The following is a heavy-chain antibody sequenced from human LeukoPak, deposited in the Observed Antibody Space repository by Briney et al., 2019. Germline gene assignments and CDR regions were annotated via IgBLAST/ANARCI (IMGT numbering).Heavy chain of an antibody. CDR3: ASYDSSTKDTAFDY. Sequence: PSETLSLTCAVSGYSISSGYYWGWIRQPPGKGLERIGSIYHSGSPYYNPCLNGRVTISVDTSNNQFSLKLSSVTAADTAVYYCASYDSSTKDTAFDYWGQGTLVTVSS. CDR2: IYHSGSP. V-gene: IGHV4-38-2*01. J-gene: IGHJ4*02. D-gene: IGHD3-22*01. CDR1: GYSISSGYY.